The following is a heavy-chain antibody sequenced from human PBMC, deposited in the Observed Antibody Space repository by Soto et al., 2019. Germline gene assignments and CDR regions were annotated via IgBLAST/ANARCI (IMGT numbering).Heavy chain of an antibody. CDR1: GFTFDDYG. D-gene: IGHD6-19*01. CDR3: ARDHGSGWFDAFDI. J-gene: IGHJ3*02. Sequence: RPGGSLRLSCAASGFTFDDYGMSWVRQAPGKGLEWVSGINWNGGSTGYADSVKGRFTISRDNAKNSLYLQMNSLRAEDTALYYCARDHGSGWFDAFDIWGQGTMVTVSS. V-gene: IGHV3-20*04. CDR2: INWNGGST.